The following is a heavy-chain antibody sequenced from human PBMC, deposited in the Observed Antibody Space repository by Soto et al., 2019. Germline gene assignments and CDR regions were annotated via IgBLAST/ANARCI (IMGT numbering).Heavy chain of an antibody. CDR3: ARGVENIVVVCDVFGYYGMDV. CDR1: GYRFTSYA. D-gene: IGHD2-2*01. Sequence: ASVKVSCKASGYRFTSYAIYCVRQAPGQRLEWMGWINAGNGNTKYSQKFPGRVTITSDTSASTSHMGLSSLRSEDTAVYFCARGVENIVVVCDVFGYYGMDVWG. J-gene: IGHJ6*02. V-gene: IGHV1-3*01. CDR2: INAGNGNT.